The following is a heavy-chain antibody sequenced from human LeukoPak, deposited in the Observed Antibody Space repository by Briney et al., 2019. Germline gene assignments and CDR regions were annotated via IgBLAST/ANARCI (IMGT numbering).Heavy chain of an antibody. CDR3: VVAETTFHDLDY. CDR2: INPNSGGT. CDR1: GYTFTGYD. J-gene: IGHJ4*02. D-gene: IGHD6-19*01. Sequence: ASVKVSCKPSGYTFTGYDMHWVRQAPGQGLEWMGWINPNSGGTSYAQRFLGRVTMTRDTSSSTAYMEVNSLRSDDTAVYYCVVAETTFHDLDYWGQGSLVTVSS. V-gene: IGHV1-2*02.